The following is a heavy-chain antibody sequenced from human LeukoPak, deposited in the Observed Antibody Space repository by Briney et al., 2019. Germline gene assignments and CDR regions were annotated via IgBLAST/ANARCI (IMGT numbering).Heavy chain of an antibody. J-gene: IGHJ4*02. D-gene: IGHD3/OR15-3a*01. CDR1: GGSISGYY. CDR3: ARQTGSGLFTLP. V-gene: IGHV4-59*04. Sequence: SETLSLTCTVCGGSISGYYWSWIRQPPGKGLEWIGSIYYTGNTYYNASLKSRVTISIDTSKNQISLRLTSVTATDTAMYYCARQTGSGLFTLPGGQGTLVTVSS. CDR2: IYYTGNT.